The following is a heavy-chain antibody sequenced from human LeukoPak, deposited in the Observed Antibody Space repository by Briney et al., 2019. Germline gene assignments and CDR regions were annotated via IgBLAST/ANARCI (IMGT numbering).Heavy chain of an antibody. D-gene: IGHD3-22*01. CDR2: IIPIFGTA. CDR1: GGTFSSYA. J-gene: IGHJ4*02. CDR3: ARVPVDSSGYYYGVDY. Sequence: SVKVSCKGSGGTFSSYAISWVRQAPGQGLEWMGRIIPIFGTANYAQKFQGRVTITTDESTSTAYMELSSLRSEDTAVYYCARVPVDSSGYYYGVDYWGQGTLVTVSS. V-gene: IGHV1-69*05.